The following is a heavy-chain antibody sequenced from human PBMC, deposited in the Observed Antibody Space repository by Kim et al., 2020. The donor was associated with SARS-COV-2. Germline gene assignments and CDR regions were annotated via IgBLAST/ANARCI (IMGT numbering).Heavy chain of an antibody. V-gene: IGHV3-30*04. D-gene: IGHD6-13*01. J-gene: IGHJ6*02. CDR2: ISYDGSNK. CDR1: GFTFSSYA. Sequence: GGSLRLSCAASGFTFSSYAMHWVRQAPGKGLEWVAVISYDGSNKYYADSVKGRFTISRDNSKNTLYLQMNSLRAEDTAVYYCARVWQQLVLHYYYGMDVWGQGTTVTVSS. CDR3: ARVWQQLVLHYYYGMDV.